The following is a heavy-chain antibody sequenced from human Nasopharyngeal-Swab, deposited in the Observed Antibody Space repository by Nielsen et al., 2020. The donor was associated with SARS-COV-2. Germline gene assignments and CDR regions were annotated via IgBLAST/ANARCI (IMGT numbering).Heavy chain of an antibody. V-gene: IGHV3-23*01. Sequence: GESLKISCAASGFTFSSYVMSWVRQAPGKGLEWVSIIIFSSGSMHYGDSVKGRFTISRDNSKNTLYLQMDSLRVEDTAVYYCAKDRLPHSSTWTIDYWGQGTLVTVSS. J-gene: IGHJ4*02. D-gene: IGHD6-13*01. CDR1: GFTFSSYV. CDR3: AKDRLPHSSTWTIDY. CDR2: IIFSSGSM.